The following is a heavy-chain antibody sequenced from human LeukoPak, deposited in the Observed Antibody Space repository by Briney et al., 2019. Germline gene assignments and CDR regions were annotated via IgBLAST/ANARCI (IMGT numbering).Heavy chain of an antibody. CDR2: INHSGST. J-gene: IGHJ5*02. V-gene: IGHV4-34*01. CDR1: GGSFSGYY. D-gene: IGHD2/OR15-2a*01. Sequence: PSETLSLTCAVYGGSFSGYYWSWIRQPPGKGLEWIGEINHSGSTNYNPSLKSRVTISVDTSKNQFSLKLSSVTAADTAVYYCARQNPHTNWFDPWGQGTLVTVSS. CDR3: ARQNPHTNWFDP.